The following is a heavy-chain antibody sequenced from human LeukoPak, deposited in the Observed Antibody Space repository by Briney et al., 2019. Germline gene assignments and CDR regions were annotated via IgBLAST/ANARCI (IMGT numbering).Heavy chain of an antibody. D-gene: IGHD2-2*01. J-gene: IGHJ6*03. Sequence: GSLRLSCAASGFTFSSYSMNWVRQAPGKGLEWVSYISSSSSTIYYADSVKGRFTVSRDNAKQSLYLQMNSLRVEDTAIYYCATRKCSISACRASSYRCMDDWGKGTTVTVSS. CDR3: ATRKCSISACRASSYRCMDD. CDR2: ISSSSSTI. V-gene: IGHV3-48*04. CDR1: GFTFSSYS.